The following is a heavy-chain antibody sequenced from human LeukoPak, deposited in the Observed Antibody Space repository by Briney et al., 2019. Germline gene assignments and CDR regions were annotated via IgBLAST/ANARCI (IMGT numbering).Heavy chain of an antibody. D-gene: IGHD6-13*01. CDR3: ARHASSWYNKDAFDI. V-gene: IGHV4-4*07. CDR2: IYTSGST. Sequence: SETLSLTCTVSGGSISSYYWSWIRQPAGKGLEWIGRIYTSGSTNYNPSLKSRVTMSVDMSKNQFSLKLSSVTAADTAVYYCARHASSWYNKDAFDIWGQGTMVTVSS. CDR1: GGSISSYY. J-gene: IGHJ3*02.